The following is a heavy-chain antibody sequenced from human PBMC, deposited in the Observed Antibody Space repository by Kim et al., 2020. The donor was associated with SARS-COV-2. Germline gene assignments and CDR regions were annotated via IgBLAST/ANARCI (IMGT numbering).Heavy chain of an antibody. J-gene: IGHJ4*02. V-gene: IGHV4-39*01. CDR3: ARQGGAAYCGGDCYFDY. D-gene: IGHD2-21*02. Sequence: LKSRVTRSVDTSKNQFALKLSSVTAADTAVYYCARQGGAAYCGGDCYFDYWGQGTLVTVSS.